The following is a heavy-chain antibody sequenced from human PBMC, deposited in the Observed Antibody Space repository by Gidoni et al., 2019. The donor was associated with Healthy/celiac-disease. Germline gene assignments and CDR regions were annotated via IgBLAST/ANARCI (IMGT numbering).Heavy chain of an antibody. J-gene: IGHJ6*02. CDR1: GGSFSGYY. V-gene: IGHV4-34*01. Sequence: QVQLQQWGAGLLKPSATLSLTCAFSGGSFSGYYWSWIRQPHGKGLEWNGELNHSGSTNYNPSLKSRVTISVDTSKNQFSLKLSSVTAADTAVYYCAGGSRFWYYYYYGMDVWGQGTTVTVSS. D-gene: IGHD3-3*01. CDR3: AGGSRFWYYYYYGMDV. CDR2: LNHSGST.